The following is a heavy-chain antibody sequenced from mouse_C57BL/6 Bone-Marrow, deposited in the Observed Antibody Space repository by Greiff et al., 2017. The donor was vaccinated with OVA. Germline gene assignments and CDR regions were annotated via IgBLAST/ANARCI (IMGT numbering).Heavy chain of an antibody. CDR2: ISNLAYSI. J-gene: IGHJ2*01. CDR1: GFTFSDYG. Sequence: EVKLVESGGGLVQPGGSLKLSCAASGFTFSDYGMAWVRQAPRKGPEWVAFISNLAYSIYYADTVTGRFTISRENAKNTLYLEMSSLRSEDTAMYYCARHGAGRDYWGQGTTLTVSS. CDR3: ARHGAGRDY. V-gene: IGHV5-15*01. D-gene: IGHD3-3*01.